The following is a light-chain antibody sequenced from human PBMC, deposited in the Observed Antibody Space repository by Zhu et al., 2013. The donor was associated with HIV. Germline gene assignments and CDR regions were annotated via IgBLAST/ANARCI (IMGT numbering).Light chain of an antibody. Sequence: IVLTQSPGTLSLSPGERATLSCRASQSVSSYLAWYQQKPGQAPRLLIYDASNRATGIPARFSGSGSGTDFTLTISSLEPEDFAVYYCQQRSNWPPVFGQGTRLEIK. CDR1: QSVSSY. CDR3: QQRSNWPPV. CDR2: DAS. J-gene: IGKJ5*01. V-gene: IGKV3-11*01.